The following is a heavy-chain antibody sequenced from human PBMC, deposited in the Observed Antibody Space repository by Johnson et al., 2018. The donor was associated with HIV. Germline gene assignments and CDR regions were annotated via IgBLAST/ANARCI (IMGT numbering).Heavy chain of an antibody. CDR1: GFTFSGYP. Sequence: QLVESGGGVVQPGRSLRLSCAASGFTFSGYPMHWVRQAPGKGLEWVAVISYDGSNKYFADSVKGRFTISRDNAKNSLYLQMNSLRAEDTALYYCARGGLGFQNIHDPLDVWGQGTMVTVS. V-gene: IGHV3-30*04. D-gene: IGHD1/OR15-1a*01. J-gene: IGHJ3*01. CDR2: ISYDGSNK. CDR3: ARGGLGFQNIHDPLDV.